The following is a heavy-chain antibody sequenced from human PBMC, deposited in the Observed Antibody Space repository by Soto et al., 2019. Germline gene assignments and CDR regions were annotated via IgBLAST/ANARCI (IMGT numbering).Heavy chain of an antibody. CDR2: IYYSGST. D-gene: IGHD3-22*01. V-gene: IGHV4-30-4*01. CDR3: ARGTVWYYDSSGNYLDY. Sequence: PSETLSLTCTVSGGSISSGDYYWSWIRQPPGKGLEWIGYIYYSGSTYYNPSLNSRVTISVDTSKNQFSLKPSSVTAADTAVYYCARGTVWYYDSSGNYLDYWGQGPLVT. J-gene: IGHJ4*02. CDR1: GGSISSGDYY.